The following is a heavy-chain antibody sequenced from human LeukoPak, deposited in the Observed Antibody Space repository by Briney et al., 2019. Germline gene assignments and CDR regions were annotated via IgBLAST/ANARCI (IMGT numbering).Heavy chain of an antibody. J-gene: IGHJ4*02. V-gene: IGHV1-8*03. CDR3: ARGGLRRFILGCSSTSCYPYYFDY. CDR1: GYTFTSYD. CDR2: MNPNSGNT. Sequence: RRASVKVSCKASGYTFTSYDINWVRQATGQGLEWMGWMNPNSGNTGYAQKFQGRVTITRNTSISTAYMELSSLRSEDTAVYYCARGGLRRFILGCSSTSCYPYYFDYWGQGTLVTVSS. D-gene: IGHD2-2*01.